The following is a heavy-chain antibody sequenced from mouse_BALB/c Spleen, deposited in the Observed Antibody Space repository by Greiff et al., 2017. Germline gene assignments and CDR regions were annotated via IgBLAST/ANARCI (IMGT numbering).Heavy chain of an antibody. D-gene: IGHD1-1*01. CDR3: TSHYGSSFYAMDY. J-gene: IGHJ4*01. Sequence: VQLQQSGAELVKPGASVKLSCKASGYTFTSYYMYWVKQRPGQGLEWIGEINPSNGGTNFNEKFKSKATLTVDKSSSTAYMQLSSLTSEDSAVYYCTSHYGSSFYAMDYWGQGTSVTVSS. V-gene: IGHV1S16*01. CDR1: GYTFTSYY. CDR2: INPSNGGT.